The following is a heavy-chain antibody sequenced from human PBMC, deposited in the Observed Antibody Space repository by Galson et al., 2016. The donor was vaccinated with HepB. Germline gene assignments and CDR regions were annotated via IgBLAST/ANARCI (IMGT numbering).Heavy chain of an antibody. CDR2: ISAASNT. CDR1: GFTFSSYA. V-gene: IGHV3-23*01. J-gene: IGHJ4*02. D-gene: IGHD3-10*01. CDR3: ANYLGYGSGRPGYFHS. Sequence: SLRLSCAASGFTFSSYAMSWVRQAPGKGLEWVSVISAASNTYYTDSAQGRFTISRDNSKTTLDLEMNRLRVEDPAVYFCANYLGYGSGRPGYFHSWGQGTLVTVSP.